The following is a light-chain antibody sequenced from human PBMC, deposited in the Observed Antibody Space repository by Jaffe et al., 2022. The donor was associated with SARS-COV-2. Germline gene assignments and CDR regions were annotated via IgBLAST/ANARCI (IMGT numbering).Light chain of an antibody. CDR3: SSFTIGGTWM. CDR2: DVS. V-gene: IGLV2-14*01. Sequence: QSALTQPASVSGSPGQSITISCTGPSRDVGSYNYVSWYQQYPGKVPKLIIYDVSNRPSGVSNRFSGSKYGYTASLTISGLQAEDAADYYCSSFTIGGTWMFGGGTKLTVL. J-gene: IGLJ3*02. CDR1: SRDVGSYNY.